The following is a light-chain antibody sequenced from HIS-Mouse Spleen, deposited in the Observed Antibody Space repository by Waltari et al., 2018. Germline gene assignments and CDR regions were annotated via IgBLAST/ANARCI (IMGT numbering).Light chain of an antibody. CDR3: CSYAGSSTWV. Sequence: QSALTQPASVSGSPGPPIPIFLPGTRSGCGSYNLFSWYQQPPGKAPKLMIYEGSKRPSGVSNRFSGSKSGNTASLTISGLQAEDEADYYCCSYAGSSTWVFGGGTKLTVL. V-gene: IGLV2-23*01. CDR1: RSGCGSYNL. J-gene: IGLJ3*02. CDR2: EGS.